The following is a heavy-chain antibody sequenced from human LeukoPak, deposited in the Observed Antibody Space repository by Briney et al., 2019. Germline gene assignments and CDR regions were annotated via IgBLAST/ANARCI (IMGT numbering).Heavy chain of an antibody. CDR2: ISSSSSYI. D-gene: IGHD1-26*01. V-gene: IGHV3-21*01. Sequence: PGGSLRLSCAASGFTFSSYSMNWVRQAPGKGLEWVSSISSSSSYIYYADSVKGRFTISRDNAKNSLYLQMNSLRAEDTAVYYCARDRTRSYLFYYWGQGTLVTVSS. CDR1: GFTFSSYS. J-gene: IGHJ4*02. CDR3: ARDRTRSYLFYY.